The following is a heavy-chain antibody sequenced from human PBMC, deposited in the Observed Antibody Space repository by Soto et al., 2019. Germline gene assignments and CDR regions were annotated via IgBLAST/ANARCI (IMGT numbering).Heavy chain of an antibody. V-gene: IGHV3-33*01. CDR2: IWYDGSNK. CDR3: ARDAATMVRGVIPENFDF. J-gene: IGHJ4*02. Sequence: QVQLVESGGGVVQPGRSLRLSCAASGFTFSSYGMHWVRQAPGKGLEWVAVIWYDGSNKYYADSVKGRFTISRDNSKNTLYLQMNSRRAEDTAVYYCARDAATMVRGVIPENFDFWGQGNLVTVSS. D-gene: IGHD3-10*01. CDR1: GFTFSSYG.